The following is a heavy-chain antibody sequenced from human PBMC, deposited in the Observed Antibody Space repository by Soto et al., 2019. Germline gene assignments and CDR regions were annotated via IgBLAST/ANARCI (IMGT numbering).Heavy chain of an antibody. J-gene: IGHJ6*02. CDR2: IYPGDSDT. CDR1: GYSFTSYW. D-gene: IGHD2-15*01. V-gene: IGHV5-51*01. Sequence: PGESLKISCKGSGYSFTSYWIGWVRQMPGKGLEWMGIIYPGDSDTRYSPSFQGQVTISADKSISTAYLQWSSLKASDTAMYYCARLACGGSCYSLLYYYYGMDVWGQGTTVTVSS. CDR3: ARLACGGSCYSLLYYYYGMDV.